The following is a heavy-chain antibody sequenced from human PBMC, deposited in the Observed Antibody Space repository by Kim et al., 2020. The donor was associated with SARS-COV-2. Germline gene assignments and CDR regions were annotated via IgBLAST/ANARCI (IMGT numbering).Heavy chain of an antibody. J-gene: IGHJ4*02. Sequence: GGSLRLSCAASGFTFSSYWMHWVRQAPGKGLVWVSRINSDGSSTSYADSVTGRFTISRDNAKNTLFLQMNGLRVEDTAVYYCARVRGSGSDWFVDWGQGALVTVSS. CDR2: INSDGSST. CDR1: GFTFSSYW. V-gene: IGHV3-74*01. D-gene: IGHD3-10*01. CDR3: ARVRGSGSDWFVD.